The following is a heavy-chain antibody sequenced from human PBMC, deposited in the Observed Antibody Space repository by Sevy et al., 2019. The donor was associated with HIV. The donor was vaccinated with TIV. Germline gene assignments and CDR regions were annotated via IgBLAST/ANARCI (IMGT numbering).Heavy chain of an antibody. V-gene: IGHV4-30-2*01. Sequence: SETLSLTCDVSGASISSGGYSWNWIRQPPGKGLEWIGFSYHGGSTYYNPSLQSRVTMSVDRPKNQISLTLTSVTAADTSVYYCARSMTTMTDAFDIWGQGTLVTVSS. J-gene: IGHJ3*02. CDR2: SYHGGST. CDR3: ARSMTTMTDAFDI. D-gene: IGHD4-17*01. CDR1: GASISSGGYS.